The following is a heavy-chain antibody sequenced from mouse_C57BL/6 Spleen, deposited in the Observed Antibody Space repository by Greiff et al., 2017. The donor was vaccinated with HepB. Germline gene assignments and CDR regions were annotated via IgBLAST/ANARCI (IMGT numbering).Heavy chain of an antibody. J-gene: IGHJ3*01. V-gene: IGHV1-81*01. CDR2: IYPRSGNT. D-gene: IGHD1-1*01. CDR1: GYTFTSYG. Sequence: QVQLKESGAELVRPGASVKLSCKASGYTFTSYGISWVKQRTGQGLEWIGEIYPRSGNTHYNEKFKGKATLTADKSSSTAYMELRSLTSEDSAVYCCGGGGTTVAKGFAYWGQGTLVTVSA. CDR3: GGGGTTVAKGFAY.